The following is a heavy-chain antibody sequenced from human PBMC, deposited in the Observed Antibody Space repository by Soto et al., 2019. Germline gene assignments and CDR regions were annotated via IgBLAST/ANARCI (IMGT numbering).Heavy chain of an antibody. Sequence: ASVKVSCKASGYTFTGYYMHWVRQAPGQGLEWMGWINPNSGGTNYAQKFQGWVTVTRDTSISTAYMELSRLRSDDTAVYYCARSKWGQQLPVDEWGQGTLVTVSS. V-gene: IGHV1-2*04. J-gene: IGHJ4*02. CDR3: ARSKWGQQLPVDE. CDR2: INPNSGGT. D-gene: IGHD6-13*01. CDR1: GYTFTGYY.